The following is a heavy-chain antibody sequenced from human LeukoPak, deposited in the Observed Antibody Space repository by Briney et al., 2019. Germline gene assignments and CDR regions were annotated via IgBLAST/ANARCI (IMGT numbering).Heavy chain of an antibody. J-gene: IGHJ6*02. CDR3: ARLILTGSYGSGNYYGMDV. V-gene: IGHV1-69*13. CDR2: IIPIFGTA. Sequence: GASVKVSCKASGGTFSSYAISWVRQAPGQGLEWMGGIIPIFGTANYAQKFQGRVTITADESTSTAYMELSSLRSEDTAVYYCARLILTGSYGSGNYYGMDVWGQGTTVTVSS. CDR1: GGTFSSYA. D-gene: IGHD3-9*01.